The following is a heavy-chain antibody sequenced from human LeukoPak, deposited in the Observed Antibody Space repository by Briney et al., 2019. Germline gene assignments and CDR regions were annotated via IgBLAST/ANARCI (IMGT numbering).Heavy chain of an antibody. Sequence: TGGSLRLSCAASRFTFSSYSMNWVRQAPGKGLEWVSSISGTSHDIYYADSVKGRFTISRDNAKNSLYLQMNGLRAEDTAVYYCARDEERYYGSGRDYMDVWGKGTTVTVSS. D-gene: IGHD3-10*01. V-gene: IGHV3-21*01. CDR1: RFTFSSYS. CDR2: ISGTSHDI. CDR3: ARDEERYYGSGRDYMDV. J-gene: IGHJ6*03.